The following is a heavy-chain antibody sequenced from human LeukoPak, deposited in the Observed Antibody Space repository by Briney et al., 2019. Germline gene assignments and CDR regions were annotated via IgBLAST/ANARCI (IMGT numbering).Heavy chain of an antibody. CDR3: AKVGSLSRGRNWVDP. CDR1: GGSINTYF. Sequence: SETLSLTCTVSGGSINTYFCSWIRQPAGKGLEWIGRIDASGSINYNPSLKSRVTMSVDRSKNQFSLKLSSVTAADTAVYYCAKVGSLSRGRNWVDPRGQGTLVTVSS. D-gene: IGHD2-15*01. J-gene: IGHJ5*02. CDR2: IDASGSI. V-gene: IGHV4-4*07.